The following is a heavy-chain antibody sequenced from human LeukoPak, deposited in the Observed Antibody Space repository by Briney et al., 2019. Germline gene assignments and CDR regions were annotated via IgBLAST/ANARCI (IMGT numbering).Heavy chain of an antibody. CDR2: TCYRYKWYS. CDR1: GYSVYSNSAA. CDR3: ARADYSRYDFIVIFDY. Sequence: SQTLSLTCAISGYSVYSNSAAWNCTRQAPSRGLEWLGRTCYRYKWYSDYAGSVISRITINPDTSMNQFSLQLNSVTPEDTAVYYCARADYSRYDFIVIFDYGGQGTLVTVSS. D-gene: IGHD5-12*01. J-gene: IGHJ4*02. V-gene: IGHV6-1*01.